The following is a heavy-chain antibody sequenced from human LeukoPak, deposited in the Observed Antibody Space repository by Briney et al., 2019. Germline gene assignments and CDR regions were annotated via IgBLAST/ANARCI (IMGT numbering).Heavy chain of an antibody. D-gene: IGHD2-21*02. CDR1: GYTFTSYD. CDR3: ASSCGGDCYYRAFDI. Sequence: ASVKVSCKASGYTFTSYDINWVRQATGQGLEWMGWMNPNSGNTGYDQKFQGRVTMTRNTSTSTAYMELSSLRSEDTAVYYCASSCGGDCYYRAFDIWGQGTMVTVSS. V-gene: IGHV1-8*01. CDR2: MNPNSGNT. J-gene: IGHJ3*02.